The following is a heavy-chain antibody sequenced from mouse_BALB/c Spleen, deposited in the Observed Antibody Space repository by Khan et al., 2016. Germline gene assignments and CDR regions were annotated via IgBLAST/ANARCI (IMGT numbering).Heavy chain of an antibody. V-gene: IGHV9-3-1*01. CDR1: GYTFTNFG. CDR2: INTYTGEP. CDR3: ASSRRDYAMDY. Sequence: QIQLVQSGPELKKPGETVKISCKASGYTFTNFGMNWVKQAPGKGLKWMGWINTYTGEPTYADDFKGRFAFSLETSVSTAYLKINNLKNEDTATYFCASSRRDYAMDYCGQGTSVTVSS. J-gene: IGHJ4*01.